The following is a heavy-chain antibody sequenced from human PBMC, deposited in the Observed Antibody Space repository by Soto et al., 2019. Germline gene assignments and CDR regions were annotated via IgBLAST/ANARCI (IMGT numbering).Heavy chain of an antibody. Sequence: SETLSLTSVAYGGSFSGYYWSWIRQPPGKGLEWIGEINHSGSTNYNPSLNSRVTISVDTSKNQFSLKLSFVTAADTAVYYCARERNRIAAAVRVDYWGQG. J-gene: IGHJ4*02. CDR3: ARERNRIAAAVRVDY. CDR2: INHSGST. CDR1: GGSFSGYY. V-gene: IGHV4-34*01. D-gene: IGHD6-13*01.